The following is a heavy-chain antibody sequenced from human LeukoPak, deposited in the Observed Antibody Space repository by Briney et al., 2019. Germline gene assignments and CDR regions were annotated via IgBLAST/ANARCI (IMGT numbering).Heavy chain of an antibody. V-gene: IGHV3-23*01. CDR2: ISGSGGST. D-gene: IGHD5-24*01. J-gene: IGHJ4*02. CDR3: AKDPRVGSRVATPCH. Sequence: GGSLRLSCAASGFTFSSYAMSWVRQAPGKGPEWVSAISGSGGSTYYADSVKGRFTISRDNSKSTLFLQMNSLRAEDTAVYYCAKDPRVGSRVATPCHWGQGTLVTVSS. CDR1: GFTFSSYA.